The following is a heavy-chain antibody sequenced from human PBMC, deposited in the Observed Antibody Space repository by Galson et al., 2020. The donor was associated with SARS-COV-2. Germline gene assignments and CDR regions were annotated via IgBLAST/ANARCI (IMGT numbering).Heavy chain of an antibody. CDR1: GFTFGDYA. J-gene: IGHJ5*02. D-gene: IGHD2-8*01. Sequence: SLKISCTAPGFTFGDYAMRWFRQAPGKGLEWVGFIRSKAYGGTTEYAASVKGRFTITRDDSKSIAYLQMNSLKTEDTAVYYCTREPPYCTNGVCRGGDWFDPWGQGTLVTVSS. CDR3: TREPPYCTNGVCRGGDWFDP. V-gene: IGHV3-49*03. CDR2: IRSKAYGGTT.